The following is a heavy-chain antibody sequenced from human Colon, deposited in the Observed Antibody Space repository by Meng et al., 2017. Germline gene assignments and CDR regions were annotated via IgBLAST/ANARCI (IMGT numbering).Heavy chain of an antibody. D-gene: IGHD6-19*01. Sequence: GGSLRLSCAASGFTFSSYSMSWVRQAPGKGLEWVSVISDRGGSTYYTDSVKGRFTISRDNSKNTLYLQMNSLRAEDTAVYYCAKKRGSRAWYGDYWGQGTLVTVSS. J-gene: IGHJ4*02. CDR1: GFTFSSYS. CDR2: ISDRGGST. CDR3: AKKRGSRAWYGDY. V-gene: IGHV3-23*01.